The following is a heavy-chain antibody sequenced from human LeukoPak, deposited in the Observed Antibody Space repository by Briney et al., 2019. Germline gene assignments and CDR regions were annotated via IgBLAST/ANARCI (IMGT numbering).Heavy chain of an antibody. J-gene: IGHJ5*01. Sequence: GGSLRLSCAASGFIFNKFSMNWVHQAPGTGLEWVSSINDIGVHIYYADSVKGRFTISRDNAKNSLYLQMNSLRVEDTAVYYCARGHYGYWFDSWGQGTLVTVSS. CDR3: ARGHYGYWFDS. D-gene: IGHD4-17*01. CDR1: GFIFNKFS. V-gene: IGHV3-21*01. CDR2: INDIGVHI.